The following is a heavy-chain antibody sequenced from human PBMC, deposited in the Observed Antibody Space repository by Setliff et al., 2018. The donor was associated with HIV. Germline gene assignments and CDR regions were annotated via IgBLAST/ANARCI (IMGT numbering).Heavy chain of an antibody. Sequence: GESLKISCKGSGYSFSRYWIAWVRQMPGKGLGWMGTIYPGDSDTRYSPSFQGQVSISADTSISTTYLQWSSLKAPDTAMFYCARLRQPIMSTDYYYMDVWGKGTTVTVSS. CDR2: IYPGDSDT. D-gene: IGHD4-17*01. CDR3: ARLRQPIMSTDYYYMDV. V-gene: IGHV5-51*01. J-gene: IGHJ6*03. CDR1: GYSFSRYW.